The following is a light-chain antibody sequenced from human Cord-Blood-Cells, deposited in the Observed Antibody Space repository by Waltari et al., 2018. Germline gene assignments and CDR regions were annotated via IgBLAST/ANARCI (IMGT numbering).Light chain of an antibody. CDR1: QSLLHSDGKTY. J-gene: IGKJ2*01. CDR2: EGS. Sequence: DIVMTQTPLSLSVTPGQPASISCKSSQSLLHSDGKTYLYWYLQKPGQSPQLLIYEGSNRFSGVPDRFSGSGSGTDFTLKISRVEAEDVGVYYCMQSIQLYTFGQGTKLEIK. CDR3: MQSIQLYT. V-gene: IGKV2D-29*02.